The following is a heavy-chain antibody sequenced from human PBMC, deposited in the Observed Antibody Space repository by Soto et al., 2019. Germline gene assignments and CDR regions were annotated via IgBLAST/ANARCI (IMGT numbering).Heavy chain of an antibody. CDR3: ARVGPRGVIKEFYYYYMDV. V-gene: IGHV1-18*01. J-gene: IGHJ6*03. CDR2: ISAYNGNT. Sequence: GASVKVSCKASGYTFTSYGISWVRRAPGQGLEWMGWISAYNGNTNYAQKLQGRVTMTTDTSTSTAYMELRSLRSDDTAVYYCARVGPRGVIKEFYYYYMDVWGKGTTVTVSS. CDR1: GYTFTSYG. D-gene: IGHD3-10*01.